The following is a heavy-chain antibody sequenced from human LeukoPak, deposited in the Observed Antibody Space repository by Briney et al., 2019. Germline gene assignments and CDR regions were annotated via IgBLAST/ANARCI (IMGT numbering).Heavy chain of an antibody. Sequence: SETLSLTCTVSGGSINSYYWSWIRQPPGKGLEWIGYIYYSGSTNYNPSLKSRVTISVDTSKNQFSLKLSSVTAADTAVYYCARADCGGDCYAYWGQGTLVTVSS. D-gene: IGHD2-21*01. CDR2: IYYSGST. J-gene: IGHJ4*02. CDR1: GGSINSYY. CDR3: ARADCGGDCYAY. V-gene: IGHV4-59*01.